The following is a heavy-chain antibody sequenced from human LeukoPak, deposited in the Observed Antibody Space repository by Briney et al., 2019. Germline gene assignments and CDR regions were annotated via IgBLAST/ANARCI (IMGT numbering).Heavy chain of an antibody. V-gene: IGHV1-46*01. CDR1: GYTFTSYY. CDR2: INPSGGST. CDR3: ARTQLTRGDAFDI. Sequence: GASVTVSCKASGYTFTSYYMHWVRQAPGQGLEWMGIINPSGGSTSYAQKFQGRVTMTRDTSTSTVYMELSSLRSEDTAVYYCARTQLTRGDAFDIWGQGTMVTVSS. J-gene: IGHJ3*02. D-gene: IGHD1-1*01.